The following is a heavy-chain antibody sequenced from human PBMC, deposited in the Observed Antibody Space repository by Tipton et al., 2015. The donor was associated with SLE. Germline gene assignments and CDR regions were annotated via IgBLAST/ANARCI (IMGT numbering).Heavy chain of an antibody. D-gene: IGHD3-10*01. J-gene: IGHJ3*01. CDR2: IYYSGSI. Sequence: TLSLTCTVSGGSISNYYWSWIRQPPGKGLEWIGYIYYSGSINYNPSLKSRVTISVDTSKNQFSLNLSSVTAADTAVYYCARRRFGARGDAFDFWGQGTMVTVSS. CDR3: ARRRFGARGDAFDF. V-gene: IGHV4-59*08. CDR1: GGSISNYY.